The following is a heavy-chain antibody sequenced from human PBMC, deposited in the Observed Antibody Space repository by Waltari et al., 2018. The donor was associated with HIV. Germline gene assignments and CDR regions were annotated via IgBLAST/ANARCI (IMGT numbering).Heavy chain of an antibody. D-gene: IGHD6-13*01. CDR3: ARRGGRSSPLGY. V-gene: IGHV3-7*01. CDR2: IKQDGSEI. J-gene: IGHJ4*02. CDR1: GFTFGSYW. Sequence: EVQLVESGGGLVQPGGSLRLSFAASGFTFGSYWMSWVRQAPGKGLEWVAKIKQDGSEIYYVDSVKGRFTISRDNAKNSLYLQMNSLRAEDTAVYFCARRGGRSSPLGYWGQGTLVTVSS.